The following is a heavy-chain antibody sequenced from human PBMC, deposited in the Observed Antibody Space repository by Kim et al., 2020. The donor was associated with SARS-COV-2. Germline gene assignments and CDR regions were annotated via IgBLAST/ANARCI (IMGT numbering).Heavy chain of an antibody. V-gene: IGHV3-53*01. J-gene: IGHJ6*02. D-gene: IGHD3-10*01. Sequence: GGSLRLSCAASGFTVSSNYMSWVRQAPGKGLEWVSVIYSGGSTYYADSVKGRFTISRDKSKNTLYLQMNSLRAEDTAVYYCARDKITMVRGIYSYYGMDVWGQGTTVTVSS. CDR3: ARDKITMVRGIYSYYGMDV. CDR1: GFTVSSNY. CDR2: IYSGGST.